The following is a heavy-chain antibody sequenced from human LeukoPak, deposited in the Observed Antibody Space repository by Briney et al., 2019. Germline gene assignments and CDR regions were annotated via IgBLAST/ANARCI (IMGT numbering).Heavy chain of an antibody. Sequence: GGSLRLSCAGSGFTFSSHWIGWVRQAPGKGLEWVAVISYDGSNKYYADSVKGRFTISRDNSKNTLYLQMNSLRAEDTAVYYCSTDLRYLFDYWGQGTLVTVSS. CDR2: ISYDGSNK. J-gene: IGHJ4*02. CDR3: STDLRYLFDY. CDR1: GFTFSSHW. V-gene: IGHV3-30*03. D-gene: IGHD1-26*01.